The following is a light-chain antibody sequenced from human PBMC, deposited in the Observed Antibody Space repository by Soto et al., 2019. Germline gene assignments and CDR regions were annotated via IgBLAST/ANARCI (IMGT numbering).Light chain of an antibody. CDR2: GAS. CDR1: QSVSSSY. J-gene: IGKJ1*01. CDR3: QQFDGSLWT. Sequence: EIVLTQSPATLSLSPGERATLSCRASQSVSSSYLAWYQQKLGQAPRLLIYGASSRATGIPDRFSGSGSGTDFTLTISRLEPEDFAVYCCQQFDGSLWTFGPGTKVDIK. V-gene: IGKV3-20*01.